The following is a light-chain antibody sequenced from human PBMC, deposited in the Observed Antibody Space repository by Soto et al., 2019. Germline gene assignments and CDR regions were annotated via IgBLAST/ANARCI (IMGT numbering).Light chain of an antibody. CDR3: SSYAGSNKRV. Sequence: QSALTQPPSASGSPGQSVTISCTGTSSDVGGYNYVSWYQQHPGKAPKLMIYEVSKRPSGVPDRFSGSKSGNTASLTVSGLQAEDEADYYCSSYAGSNKRVFGGVTKLTVL. CDR1: SSDVGGYNY. J-gene: IGLJ2*01. CDR2: EVS. V-gene: IGLV2-8*01.